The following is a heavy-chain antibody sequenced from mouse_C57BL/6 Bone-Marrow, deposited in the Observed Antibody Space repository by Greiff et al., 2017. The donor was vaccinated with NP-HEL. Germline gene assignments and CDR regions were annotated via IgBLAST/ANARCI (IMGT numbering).Heavy chain of an antibody. Sequence: EVQGVESGGGLVQPKGSLKLSCAASGFTFNTYAMHWVRQAPGKGLEWVARIRSKSSNYATYYAESVKDRFTISKDDSQSMLYLQMNNLETEDTAMYYCMRGIYSWGYFDVWGTGTTVTVSS. J-gene: IGHJ1*03. D-gene: IGHD1-1*01. CDR3: MRGIYSWGYFDV. CDR2: IRSKSSNYAT. CDR1: GFTFNTYA. V-gene: IGHV10-3*01.